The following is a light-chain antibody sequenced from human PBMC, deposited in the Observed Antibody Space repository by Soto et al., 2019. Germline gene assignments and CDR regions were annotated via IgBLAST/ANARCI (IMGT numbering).Light chain of an antibody. CDR2: AAS. J-gene: IGKJ4*01. CDR1: KSISTN. Sequence: DIQMTRSPSSLSASVGERSTIPSRAGKSISTNLNWYQQKPGKAPKLLIYAASSLQSGVPSRFSGSGSGTDFTLTISSLQPEDFATYYCQQSYSTPLTFGGGTKVEIK. CDR3: QQSYSTPLT. V-gene: IGKV1-39*01.